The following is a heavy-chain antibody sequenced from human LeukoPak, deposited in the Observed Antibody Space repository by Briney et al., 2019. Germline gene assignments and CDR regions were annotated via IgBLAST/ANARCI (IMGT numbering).Heavy chain of an antibody. V-gene: IGHV3-48*03. CDR3: ARDSGGWYQNVDY. Sequence: PGGSLRLSCAASGFTFSTSLMNWVRQAPGKGLEWVSHISGSGSTIYYADSVKGRFTISRDNANDSLYLQMNSLRADDTAVYYCARDSGGWYQNVDYWGQGTLVTASS. CDR1: GFTFSTSL. CDR2: ISGSGSTI. D-gene: IGHD6-19*01. J-gene: IGHJ4*02.